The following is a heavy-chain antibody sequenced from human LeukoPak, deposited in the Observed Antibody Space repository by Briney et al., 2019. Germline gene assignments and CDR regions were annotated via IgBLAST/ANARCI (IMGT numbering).Heavy chain of an antibody. D-gene: IGHD1-26*01. V-gene: IGHV3-33*08. Sequence: GGSLRLSCAASGFTFSSYGMHWVRQTPGKGLAWVAVIWYGGSNKYYGDSVKGRFTISRDNSKNTLYLQMNSLRAEDTAVYYCARESGSYWYFDLWGRGTLVTVSS. CDR3: ARESGSYWYFDL. CDR1: GFTFSSYG. J-gene: IGHJ2*01. CDR2: IWYGGSNK.